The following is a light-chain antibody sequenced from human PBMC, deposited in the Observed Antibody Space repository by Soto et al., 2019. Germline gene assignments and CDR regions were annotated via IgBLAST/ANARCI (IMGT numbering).Light chain of an antibody. CDR2: DTS. CDR3: QQRYGWPPLT. CDR1: QSVITY. J-gene: IGKJ4*01. Sequence: EIVLTQSPDTLSLSPGERATLSCRASQSVITYLAWYQQKPGQAPRLLIYDTSNRATGVPARFSGSGSGTDFTLTISSLEPDDFAIYYCQQRYGWPPLTFGGGTKVEI. V-gene: IGKV3-11*01.